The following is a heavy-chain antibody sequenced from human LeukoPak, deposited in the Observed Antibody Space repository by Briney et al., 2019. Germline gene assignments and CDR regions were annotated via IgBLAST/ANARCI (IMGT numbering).Heavy chain of an antibody. J-gene: IGHJ3*02. CDR3: ASPWGYYYDSRQDAFDI. D-gene: IGHD3-22*01. CDR1: GFTFSTYN. Sequence: PGGSLRLSCVGSGFTFSTYNMNWVRQAPGKGLEWVSYISSSSSTIYYADSVKGRFTISRDNAKNSLYLQMNSLRAEDTAVYYCASPWGYYYDSRQDAFDIWGQGTMVTVSS. CDR2: ISSSSSTI. V-gene: IGHV3-48*01.